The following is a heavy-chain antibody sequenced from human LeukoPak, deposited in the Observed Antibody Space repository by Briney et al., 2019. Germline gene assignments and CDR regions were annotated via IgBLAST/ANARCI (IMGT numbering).Heavy chain of an antibody. CDR1: GGTFDNYT. CDR2: INPSGGST. J-gene: IGHJ6*03. CDR3: ARDNMGARGFYYMDV. D-gene: IGHD3-16*01. Sequence: ASVKVSCKASGGTFDNYTISWVRQAPGQGLEWMGIINPSGGSTSYAQKFQGRVTMTRDTSTSTVYMELSSLRSEDTAVYYCARDNMGARGFYYMDVWGKGTTVTISS. V-gene: IGHV1-46*02.